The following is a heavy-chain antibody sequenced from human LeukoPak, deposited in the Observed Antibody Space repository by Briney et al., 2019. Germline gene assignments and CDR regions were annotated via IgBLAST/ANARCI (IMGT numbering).Heavy chain of an antibody. CDR3: ARRVDTMQPFDY. CDR1: GDSISGYY. Sequence: PSETLSLTCTVSGDSISGYYWSWIRQPPGKGLEWIGYIYYSGSTNYNPSLKSRVTISVDTSENQFSLKLTSVTAADTAVYYCARRVDTMQPFDYWGQGTLVTVSS. CDR2: IYYSGST. D-gene: IGHD5-12*01. J-gene: IGHJ4*02. V-gene: IGHV4-59*08.